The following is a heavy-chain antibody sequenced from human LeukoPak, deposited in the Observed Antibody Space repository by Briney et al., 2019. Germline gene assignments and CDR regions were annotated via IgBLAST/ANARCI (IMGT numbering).Heavy chain of an antibody. V-gene: IGHV3-64*01. D-gene: IGHD2-8*01. J-gene: IGHJ4*02. CDR3: ARSRATSKGGYCTNGVCYTGRPRPFDY. CDR1: GFTFSSYA. CDR2: ISSNGGST. Sequence: GGSLRLSCAASGFTFSSYAMHWVRQAPGKGLEYVSAISSNGGSTYYANSVKGRFTISRDNSKNTLYLQMGSLRAEDMAVYYCARSRATSKGGYCTNGVCYTGRPRPFDYWGQGTLVTVSS.